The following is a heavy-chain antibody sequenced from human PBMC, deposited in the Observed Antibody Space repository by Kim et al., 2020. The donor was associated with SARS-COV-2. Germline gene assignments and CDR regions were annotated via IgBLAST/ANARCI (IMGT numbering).Heavy chain of an antibody. CDR3: ARVKGGRDGYNYYGY. CDR1: GFTVSSNY. D-gene: IGHD5-12*01. V-gene: IGHV3-66*01. Sequence: GGSLRLSCAASGFTVSSNYMSWVRQAPGKGLEWVSVIYSGGSTYYADPVKGRFTISRDNSKTTLYLQMNSLRAEDTAVYYCARVKGGRDGYNYYGYWGQGTLVTVSS. J-gene: IGHJ4*02. CDR2: IYSGGST.